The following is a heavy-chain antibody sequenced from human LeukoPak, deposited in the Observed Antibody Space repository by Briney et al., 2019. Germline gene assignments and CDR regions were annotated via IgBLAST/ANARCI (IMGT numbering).Heavy chain of an antibody. Sequence: GGSLRLSCAASGFTFSSYWMSWVRQAPGKGLEWVAVIWYDGSNKYYADSVKGRFTISRDNSKNTLYLQMNSLRAEDTAVYYCARTMVRGAPFYYGMDVWGQGTTVTVSS. CDR2: IWYDGSNK. CDR3: ARTMVRGAPFYYGMDV. J-gene: IGHJ6*02. CDR1: GFTFSSYW. V-gene: IGHV3-33*08. D-gene: IGHD3-10*01.